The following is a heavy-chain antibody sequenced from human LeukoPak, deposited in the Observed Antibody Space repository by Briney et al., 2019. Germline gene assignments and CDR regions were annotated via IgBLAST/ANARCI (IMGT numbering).Heavy chain of an antibody. D-gene: IGHD3-22*01. V-gene: IGHV4-39*01. Sequence: SETLSLTCTVSGGSISSSSYYWGWIRQPPGKGLEWIGSIYYSGSTYYNPSLKSRVTISVDTSKNQFSLKLSSVTAADTAVYYCARRRAGYYDGSGTAWYFDYWGQGTLVTVSS. CDR1: GGSISSSSYY. CDR3: ARRRAGYYDGSGTAWYFDY. J-gene: IGHJ4*02. CDR2: IYYSGST.